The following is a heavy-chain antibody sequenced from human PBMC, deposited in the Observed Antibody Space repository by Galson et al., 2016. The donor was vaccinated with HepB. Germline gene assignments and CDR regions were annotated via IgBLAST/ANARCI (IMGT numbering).Heavy chain of an antibody. CDR2: IKSKIDGGTI. J-gene: IGHJ6*02. CDR1: GFTFTNAW. D-gene: IGHD2-15*01. Sequence: SLRLSCAASGFTFTNAWMTWVRQAPGKGLEWVGRIKSKIDGGTIDYAAPVKGRFSISRDDSQNTLYSQMNSLKTEDTGVYYCAIEGISNVRYYRHGMDVWGQGTTVTVS. V-gene: IGHV3-15*01. CDR3: AIEGISNVRYYRHGMDV.